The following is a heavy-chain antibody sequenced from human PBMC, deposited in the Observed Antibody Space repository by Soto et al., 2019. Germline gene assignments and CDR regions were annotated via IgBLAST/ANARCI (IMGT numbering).Heavy chain of an antibody. V-gene: IGHV1-2*02. CDR3: ARRKGDYYDSSGYHYYFDY. Sequence: GASVKVSCKASGYTFASSGMHWVRQAPGQGLEWMGWINPNSGGTKSAQKFQGRVTMTRDTSINTAYMELSRLRSDDTAVYYCARRKGDYYDSSGYHYYFDYWGQGTLVTVSS. CDR2: INPNSGGT. J-gene: IGHJ4*02. CDR1: GYTFASSG. D-gene: IGHD3-22*01.